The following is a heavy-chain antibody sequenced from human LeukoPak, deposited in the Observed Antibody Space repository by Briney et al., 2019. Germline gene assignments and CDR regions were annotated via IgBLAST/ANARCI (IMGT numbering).Heavy chain of an antibody. V-gene: IGHV4-30-2*01. CDR1: GGSISSGGYY. J-gene: IGHJ3*02. D-gene: IGHD6-19*01. Sequence: SETLSLTCTVSGGSISSGGYYWSWIRQPPGKGLEWIGYIYHSGSTYYNPSLKSRVTISVDRSKNQFSLKLSSVTAADTAVYYCARTNGYSSDYINAFDIWGQGTMVTVSS. CDR2: IYHSGST. CDR3: ARTNGYSSDYINAFDI.